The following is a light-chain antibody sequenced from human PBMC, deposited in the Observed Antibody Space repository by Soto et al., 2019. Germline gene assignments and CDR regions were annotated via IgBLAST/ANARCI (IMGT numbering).Light chain of an antibody. J-gene: IGKJ4*01. V-gene: IGKV3-20*01. CDR1: QSVSGSN. CDR2: GAS. Sequence: EIVLTQSPGTLSLSPGERATLSCRASQSVSGSNLAWYQQKPGQAPRLLIYGASSSATGIPDRFSGSGSGTDFTLTINRLEPEDFAVYYCQQYGNARLTFGGGTKVEIK. CDR3: QQYGNARLT.